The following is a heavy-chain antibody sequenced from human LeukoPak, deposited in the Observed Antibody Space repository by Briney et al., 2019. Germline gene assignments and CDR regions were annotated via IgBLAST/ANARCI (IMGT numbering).Heavy chain of an antibody. CDR2: IRYDGSNK. CDR3: AKPNDDFCSGYPVGTRDY. CDR1: GFTFSSYG. Sequence: GRTLRLSCAASGFTFSSYGMHWVRQAPGKGLEWVAFIRYDGSNKYYADSVKGRFTISRDNSKNTLYLQMNSLRAEDTAVYYCAKPNDDFCSGYPVGTRDYCGQGTLVTVSS. D-gene: IGHD3-3*01. J-gene: IGHJ4*02. V-gene: IGHV3-30*02.